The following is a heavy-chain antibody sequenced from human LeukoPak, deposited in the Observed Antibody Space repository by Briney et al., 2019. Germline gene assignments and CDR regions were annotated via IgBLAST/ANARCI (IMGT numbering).Heavy chain of an antibody. CDR1: GGSISSSSYY. CDR2: IYYSGST. Sequence: SETLSLTCTVSGGSISSSSYYWGWIRQPPGKGLEWIGSIYYSGSTYYNPSLKSRVTISVDTSKNQFSLKLSSVTAADTAVYYCARRARPKKYSYVEEPFDYWGQGILVTVSS. J-gene: IGHJ4*02. CDR3: ARRARPKKYSYVEEPFDY. V-gene: IGHV4-39*01. D-gene: IGHD5-18*01.